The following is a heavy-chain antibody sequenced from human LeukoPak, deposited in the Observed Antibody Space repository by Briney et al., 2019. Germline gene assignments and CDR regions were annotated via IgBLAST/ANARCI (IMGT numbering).Heavy chain of an antibody. CDR1: GGTFSSYG. CDR3: SGRYCSSTSCYGLDY. D-gene: IGHD2-2*01. V-gene: IGHV1-69*04. CDR2: IIPILGIA. J-gene: IGHJ4*02. Sequence: SVKVSCKASGGTFSSYGISWVRQAPGQGLEWMGRIIPILGIANYAQKFQGRVTITADKSTSTSYMELSRLTSEDTAVYYCSGRYCSSTSCYGLDYWGQGTLVTVSS.